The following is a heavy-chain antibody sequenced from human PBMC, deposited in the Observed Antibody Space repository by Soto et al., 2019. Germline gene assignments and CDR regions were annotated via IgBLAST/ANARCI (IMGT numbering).Heavy chain of an antibody. V-gene: IGHV3-7*05. CDR1: GFTFSSYW. J-gene: IGHJ4*02. Sequence: GGSLRLSCAASGFTFSSYWMSWVRQAPGKGLEWVANIKQDGSEKYYVDSVKGRFTISRDNAKNSLYLQMNSLRAEDTAVYYCARTAVAGEVYYFDYWGQGTLVTVSS. D-gene: IGHD6-19*01. CDR2: IKQDGSEK. CDR3: ARTAVAGEVYYFDY.